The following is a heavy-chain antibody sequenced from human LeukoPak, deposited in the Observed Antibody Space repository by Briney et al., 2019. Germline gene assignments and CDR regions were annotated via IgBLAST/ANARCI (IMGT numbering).Heavy chain of an antibody. J-gene: IGHJ1*01. D-gene: IGHD6-13*01. CDR3: ARLDEYSRNWLRYFQH. Sequence: PSETLSLTCTVSGGSISSSGYYWGWIRQPPGKGLEWIGTAYYTGSTYYNPSLKSRVTISVDTSKNQFSLKLSSVTAADTAVYYCARLDEYSRNWLRYFQHWGQDTLVTVSS. CDR1: GGSISSSGYY. CDR2: AYYTGST. V-gene: IGHV4-39*01.